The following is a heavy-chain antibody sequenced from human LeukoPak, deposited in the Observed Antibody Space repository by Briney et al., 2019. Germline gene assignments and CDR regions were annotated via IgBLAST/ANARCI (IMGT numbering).Heavy chain of an antibody. CDR2: IYYSGST. Sequence: PSETLSLTCTVSGGSISSYYWSWIRQPPGTGLEWIGYIYYSGSTNYNPSLKSRLTISVDTSKNQYSLKLSSVTAADTAVYYCARTYGSSGLGYFDLWGRGTLVTVSS. D-gene: IGHD6-13*01. CDR1: GGSISSYY. V-gene: IGHV4-59*01. CDR3: ARTYGSSGLGYFDL. J-gene: IGHJ2*01.